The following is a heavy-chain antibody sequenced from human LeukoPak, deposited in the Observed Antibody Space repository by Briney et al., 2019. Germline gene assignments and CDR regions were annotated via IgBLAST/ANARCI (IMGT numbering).Heavy chain of an antibody. CDR1: GFTLDTYT. V-gene: IGHV3-21*01. D-gene: IGHD1-26*01. J-gene: IGHJ4*02. CDR2: ISGTSNYI. Sequence: GGSLRLSCAASGFTLDTYTIHWVRQAPGKGLEWVSSISGTSNYIYYADSVKGRFTISRDNSKNTLYLQMNSLRAEDTAVYYCAKKSLGSSPYFDYWGQGTLVTVSS. CDR3: AKKSLGSSPYFDY.